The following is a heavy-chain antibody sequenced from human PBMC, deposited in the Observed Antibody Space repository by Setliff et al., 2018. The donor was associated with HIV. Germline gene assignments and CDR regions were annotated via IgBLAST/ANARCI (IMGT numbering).Heavy chain of an antibody. D-gene: IGHD2-21*01. CDR3: ATYAGNGGGKGY. V-gene: IGHV4-4*08. CDR1: GGSINNYF. J-gene: IGHJ4*02. Sequence: PSETLSLTCTVSGGSINNYFWSWIRQSPGRGLEWIGHIYITEDTDYNPSLKSRVTISVDTSKNQFSLKLSSLTAADTAVYYCATYAGNGGGKGYWGQGTLVTVSS. CDR2: IYITEDT.